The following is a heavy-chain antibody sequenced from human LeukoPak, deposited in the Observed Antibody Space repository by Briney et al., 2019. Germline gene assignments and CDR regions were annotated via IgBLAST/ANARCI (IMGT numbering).Heavy chain of an antibody. D-gene: IGHD3-10*01. CDR2: INPNSGGT. CDR1: GYTFTGYY. Sequence: ASVKVSCKASGYTFTGYYIHWVRQAPGQGLEWMGWINPNSGGTNYAQKFQGRVTMTRDTSISTAYMELSRLRSDDTAVYYWATYQYDSGTYLDYWGQGTLVTVSS. CDR3: ATYQYDSGTYLDY. J-gene: IGHJ4*02. V-gene: IGHV1-2*02.